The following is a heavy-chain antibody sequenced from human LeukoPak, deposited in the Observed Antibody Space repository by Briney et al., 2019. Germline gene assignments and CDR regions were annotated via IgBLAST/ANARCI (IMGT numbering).Heavy chain of an antibody. D-gene: IGHD3-22*01. CDR1: GGSISTDSYY. Sequence: PSETLSLTCTVSGGSISTDSYYWAWIRQPPGKGLEWIGSIFYSGSTHYNPSLKSRATISVDTSKNQFSLKLSSVTAADTAVYYCARESYDSSGYVIRGNFDYWGQGTLVTVSS. J-gene: IGHJ4*02. V-gene: IGHV4-39*07. CDR3: ARESYDSSGYVIRGNFDY. CDR2: IFYSGST.